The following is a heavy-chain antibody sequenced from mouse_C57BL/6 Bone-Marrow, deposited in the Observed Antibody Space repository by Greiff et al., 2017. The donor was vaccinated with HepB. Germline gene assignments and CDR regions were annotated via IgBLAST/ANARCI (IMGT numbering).Heavy chain of an antibody. D-gene: IGHD2-4*01. Sequence: QVQLKESDAELVKPGASVKITCKVSGYTFTDHTIHWMKQRPEQGLEWIGYIYPRDGSTKYNEKFKGKATLTADKSSSPAYMQLNSLTSEDSAVYVCARLYDYDWFAYWGQGTLVTVSA. CDR3: ARLYDYDWFAY. V-gene: IGHV1-78*01. CDR1: GYTFTDHT. CDR2: IYPRDGST. J-gene: IGHJ3*01.